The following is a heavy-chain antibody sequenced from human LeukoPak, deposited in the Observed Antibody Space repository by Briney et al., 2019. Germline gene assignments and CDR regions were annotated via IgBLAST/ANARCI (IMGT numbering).Heavy chain of an antibody. Sequence: ETLSLTCAVYGGSFSGYYWSWIRQPPGKGLEWVSVIYSGGSTYYADSVKGRFTISRDNSKNTLYLQMNSLRAEDTAVYYCARAGYMRVDYWGQGTLVTVSS. CDR1: GGSFSGYY. V-gene: IGHV3-53*01. J-gene: IGHJ4*02. CDR2: IYSGGST. D-gene: IGHD5-12*01. CDR3: ARAGYMRVDY.